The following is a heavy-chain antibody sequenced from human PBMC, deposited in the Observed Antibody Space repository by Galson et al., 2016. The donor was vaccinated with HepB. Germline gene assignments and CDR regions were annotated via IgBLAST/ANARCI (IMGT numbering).Heavy chain of an antibody. Sequence: SLRLSCAASGFTFNNYGMTWVRQAPGKGLEVVSSISRSGDSTDYADSVKGRFTISRDNSKSTLSLQMNSLRAEDTAVYYCVQGSTAPAVWGKGTTVTVSP. D-gene: IGHD1-26*01. J-gene: IGHJ6*04. CDR2: ISRSGDST. CDR1: GFTFNNYG. V-gene: IGHV3-23*01. CDR3: VQGSTAPAV.